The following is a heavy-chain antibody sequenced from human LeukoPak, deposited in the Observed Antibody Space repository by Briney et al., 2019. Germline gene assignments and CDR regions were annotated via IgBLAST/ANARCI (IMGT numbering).Heavy chain of an antibody. CDR3: ARDRDSYDLDYYMDV. CDR1: GYTFTSYY. CDR2: INPSGGST. V-gene: IGHV1-46*01. Sequence: ASVKVSCKASGYTFTSYYMHWVRQAPGQGLEWMGIINPSGGSTSYAQKFQGRVTMTRDMSTSTVYMELSSLRSEDTAVYYCARDRDSYDLDYYMDVWGKGTTVTVSS. J-gene: IGHJ6*03. D-gene: IGHD5-12*01.